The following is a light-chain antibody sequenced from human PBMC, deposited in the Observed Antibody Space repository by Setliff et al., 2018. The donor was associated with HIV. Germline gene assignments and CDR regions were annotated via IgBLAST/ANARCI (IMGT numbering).Light chain of an antibody. CDR3: QQYYSSPFT. V-gene: IGKV4-1*01. CDR2: WAS. CDR1: QSVLYNSNNKNY. J-gene: IGKJ4*01. Sequence: DIVMTQSPDSLAVSLGERATINCKSSQSVLYNSNNKNYLAWYQQKAGQPPKLLIYWASTRESGVPDRFSGSGSGTDSTLAISSLQAEDVAVYYCQQYYSSPFTFGGGTKVDIK.